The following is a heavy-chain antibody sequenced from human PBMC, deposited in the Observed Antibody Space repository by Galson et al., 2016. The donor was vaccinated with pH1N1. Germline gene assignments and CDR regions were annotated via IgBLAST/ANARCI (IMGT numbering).Heavy chain of an antibody. CDR2: MKEDGTDK. CDR1: GFSLSSFW. CDR3: AKENRGLAGSY. V-gene: IGHV3-7*01. Sequence: SLRLSCAASGFSLSSFWMTWVRQAPGKGLEWVANMKEDGTDKYYVDSVKGRFTVSRDNAKNSLYLQMNSLSAEDTAVYYCAKENRGLAGSYWGQGTLVTVSS. D-gene: IGHD6-19*01. J-gene: IGHJ4*02.